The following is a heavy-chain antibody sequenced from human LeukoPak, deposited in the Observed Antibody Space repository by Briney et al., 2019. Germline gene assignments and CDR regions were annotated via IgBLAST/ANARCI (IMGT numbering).Heavy chain of an antibody. D-gene: IGHD6-13*01. J-gene: IGHJ4*02. V-gene: IGHV3-21*04. CDR2: ISSSSSYI. CDR3: AKDGFGSSWYGGFDY. Sequence: GGSLRLSCAASGFTFSSYSMNWVRQAPGKGLEWVSSISSSSSYIYYADSVKGRFTISRDNAKNSLYLQMNSLRAEDTAVYYCAKDGFGSSWYGGFDYWGQGTLVTVSS. CDR1: GFTFSSYS.